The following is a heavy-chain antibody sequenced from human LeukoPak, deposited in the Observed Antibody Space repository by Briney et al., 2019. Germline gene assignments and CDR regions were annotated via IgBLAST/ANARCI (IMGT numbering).Heavy chain of an antibody. V-gene: IGHV4-59*01. CDR2: IYYSGST. J-gene: IGHJ6*03. CDR1: GGSISSYY. D-gene: IGHD6-13*01. Sequence: SETLSLTCTVSGGSISSYYWSWIRQPPGKGLEWIGYIYYSGSTNYNPSLKSRVTISVDTSKNQFSLKLSSVTAADTAVYYCARTTEAHSWRTRYYDYYMDAWGKGTTVTVSS. CDR3: ARTTEAHSWRTRYYDYYMDA.